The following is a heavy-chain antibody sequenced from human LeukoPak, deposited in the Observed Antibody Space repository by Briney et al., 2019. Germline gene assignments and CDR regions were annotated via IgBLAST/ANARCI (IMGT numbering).Heavy chain of an antibody. CDR2: IKSDGSST. D-gene: IGHD2-21*02. V-gene: IGHV3-74*01. CDR1: GFTFSNYW. J-gene: IGHJ6*02. Sequence: SGGSLTLSCAASGFTFSNYWMHWVRHAPGEALMWVSRIKSDGSSTTYADSVKGRFTISRDNAKNTLYLQMNSLRAEDTAVYYCSRDSLSSCGGDCYSGLDVWGQGTTVTVSS. CDR3: SRDSLSSCGGDCYSGLDV.